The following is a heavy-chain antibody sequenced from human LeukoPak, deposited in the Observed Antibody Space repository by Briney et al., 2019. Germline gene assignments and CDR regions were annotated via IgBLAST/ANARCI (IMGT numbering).Heavy chain of an antibody. Sequence: GGSLRLSCAASGFTFRSYWMSWVRQAPGKGLEWVANIKQDGSEKYYVDSVKGRFTISRDNAKNSLYLQMNSLRAEDTAVYYCARDGGGDIVVVPAVDFDYWGQGTLVTVSS. CDR1: GFTFRSYW. J-gene: IGHJ4*02. D-gene: IGHD2-2*01. CDR3: ARDGGGDIVVVPAVDFDY. CDR2: IKQDGSEK. V-gene: IGHV3-7*03.